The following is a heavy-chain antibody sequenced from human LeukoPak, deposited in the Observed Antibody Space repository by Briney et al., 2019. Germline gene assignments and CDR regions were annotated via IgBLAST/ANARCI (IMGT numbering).Heavy chain of an antibody. CDR1: GFTFSSYA. Sequence: PGGSLRLSCAASGFTFSSYAMHWVRQAPGKGLEWVAVISYDGSNKYYADSVKGRFTISRDNSKNTLYLQMNSLRAEDTAVYYCTWGFYGDYLFDYWGQGTLVTVSS. D-gene: IGHD4-17*01. J-gene: IGHJ4*02. CDR2: ISYDGSNK. CDR3: TWGFYGDYLFDY. V-gene: IGHV3-30-3*01.